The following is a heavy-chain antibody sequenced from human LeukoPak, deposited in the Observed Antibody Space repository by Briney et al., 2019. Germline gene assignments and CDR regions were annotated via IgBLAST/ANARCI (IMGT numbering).Heavy chain of an antibody. CDR3: ARAREGWLLLLRY. D-gene: IGHD3-22*01. J-gene: IGHJ4*02. V-gene: IGHV3-23*01. CDR2: ISGSGGST. CDR1: GFTFSSYA. Sequence: QSGGSLRLSCAASGFTFSSYAMSWVRQAPGKGLEWVSAISGSGGSTSYAQKFQGRVTMTRDTSTSTVYMELSSLRSEDTAVYYCARAREGWLLLLRYWGQGTLVTVSS.